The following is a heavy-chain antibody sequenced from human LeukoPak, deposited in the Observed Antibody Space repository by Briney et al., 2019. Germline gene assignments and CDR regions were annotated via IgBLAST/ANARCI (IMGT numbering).Heavy chain of an antibody. D-gene: IGHD3-10*01. J-gene: IGHJ5*02. CDR2: IYYSGST. CDR1: GGSISSSSYY. CDR3: ARLALLWFGELWLDP. Sequence: PSETLSLTCTVSGGSISSSSYYWGWIRQPPGKGLEWIGSIYYSGSTYYNPSLKSRVTISVDTSKNQFSLKLSSVTAADTAVYYCARLALLWFGELWLDPWGQGTLVTVSS. V-gene: IGHV4-39*01.